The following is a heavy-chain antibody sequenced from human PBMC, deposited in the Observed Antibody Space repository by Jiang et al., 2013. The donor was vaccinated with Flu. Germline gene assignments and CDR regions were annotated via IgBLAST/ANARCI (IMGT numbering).Heavy chain of an antibody. V-gene: IGHV4-61*02. CDR2: IYTSGTT. CDR3: ARVPYCTDGVCLYYFDY. Sequence: GLVKPSQTLSLTCTVSGGSISSGSYFWSWIRQPAGKGLEWIGRIYTSGTTNYNPSLESRVTISVDTSKNQFSLKLSSVTAADTAVYYCARVPYCTDGVCLYYFDYWGQGTLVTVSS. CDR1: GGSISSGSYF. D-gene: IGHD2-8*01. J-gene: IGHJ4*02.